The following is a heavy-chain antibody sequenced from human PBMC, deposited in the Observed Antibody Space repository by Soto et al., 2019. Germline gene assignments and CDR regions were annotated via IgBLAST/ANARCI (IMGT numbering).Heavy chain of an antibody. CDR2: ITDSGGDT. Sequence: PGGSLRLSCAASGFTFSSHAMSWVRQAPGKGLEWFSAITDSGGDTYHADSVKGRFSISRDNSKNTLYLQMNSLRAEDTALYYCAKGSASVRPYYFDNWGQGTLVTVSS. J-gene: IGHJ4*02. CDR3: AKGSASVRPYYFDN. V-gene: IGHV3-23*01. CDR1: GFTFSSHA. D-gene: IGHD6-6*01.